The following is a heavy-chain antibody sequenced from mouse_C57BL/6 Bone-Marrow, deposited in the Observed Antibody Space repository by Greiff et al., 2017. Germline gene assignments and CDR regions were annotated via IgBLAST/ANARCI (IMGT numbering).Heavy chain of an antibody. D-gene: IGHD2-1*01. V-gene: IGHV1-80*01. J-gene: IGHJ3*01. CDR3: ARCRGKSVPWFAY. CDR1: GYAFSSYW. Sequence: VQLQQSGAERGKPGASVKISCKASGYAFSSYWMNWVKQRPGKGLEWIGQIFPGDGDTNYNGKFKGKATLTADKSSSTAYMQLSSLTSEDSAVYFCARCRGKSVPWFAYWGQGTLVTVSA. CDR2: IFPGDGDT.